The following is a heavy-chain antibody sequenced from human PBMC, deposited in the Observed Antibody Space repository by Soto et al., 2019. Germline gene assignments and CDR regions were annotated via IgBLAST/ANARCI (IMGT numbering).Heavy chain of an antibody. D-gene: IGHD3-22*01. CDR2: FSSVGGGT. CDR3: AKTGDSSGYNWFDP. J-gene: IGHJ5*02. V-gene: IGHV3-23*01. Sequence: PVGSLRLSCAASGFTFSSYAMSWVRQAPGKGLEWVSTFSSVGGGTYYADSVKGRFTISRDNSKNTLYLQMNNLRAEDTALYHCAKTGDSSGYNWFDPWGRGTLVTVSS. CDR1: GFTFSSYA.